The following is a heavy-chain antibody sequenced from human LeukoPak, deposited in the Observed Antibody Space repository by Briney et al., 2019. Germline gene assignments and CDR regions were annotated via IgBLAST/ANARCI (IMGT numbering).Heavy chain of an antibody. CDR3: ATPYSGGYYDFHY. CDR1: GFTFSSYE. V-gene: IGHV3-48*03. J-gene: IGHJ4*02. Sequence: PGGSLRLSCAASGFTFSSYEMNWVRQAPGKGLEWVSYISSSGSTIYYADSVKGRFTISRDNSKNTLYLQMNSLRAEDTAVYYCATPYSGGYYDFHYWGQGTLVTVSS. D-gene: IGHD1-26*01. CDR2: ISSSGSTI.